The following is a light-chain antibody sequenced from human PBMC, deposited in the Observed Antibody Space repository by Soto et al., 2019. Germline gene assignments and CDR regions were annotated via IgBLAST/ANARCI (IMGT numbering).Light chain of an antibody. CDR1: QSISSW. Sequence: IQMTQSPSTLSASVGDRVTITCRASQSISSWLAWYQQKPGKTPKLLIYDASSLESGVPSRFSGSGSGTEFTLTISSLQPDDFATYYCQQYHIYWTFGQGTKVEIK. CDR3: QQYHIYWT. V-gene: IGKV1-5*01. CDR2: DAS. J-gene: IGKJ1*01.